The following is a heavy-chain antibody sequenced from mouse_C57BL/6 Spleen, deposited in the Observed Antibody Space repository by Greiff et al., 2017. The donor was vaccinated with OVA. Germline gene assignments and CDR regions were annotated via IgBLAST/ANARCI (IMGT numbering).Heavy chain of an antibody. CDR3: ARQDDYGPWFAY. V-gene: IGHV2-6-1*01. CDR1: GFSLTSYG. J-gene: IGHJ3*01. CDR2: IWSDGST. D-gene: IGHD2-4*01. Sequence: VKLQESGPGLVAPSQSLSITCTVSGFSLTSYGVHWVRQPPGKGLEWLVVIWSDGSTTYNSALKSRLSISKDNSKSQVFLQMNSLQTDDTAMYYCARQDDYGPWFAYWGQGTLVTVSA.